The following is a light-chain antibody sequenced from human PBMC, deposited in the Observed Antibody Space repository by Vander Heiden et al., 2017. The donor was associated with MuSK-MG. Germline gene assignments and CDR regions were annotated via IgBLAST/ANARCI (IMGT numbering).Light chain of an antibody. J-gene: IGKJ5*01. V-gene: IGKV3-20*01. CDR3: QQYGDSPIT. CDR2: GAS. CDR1: QSVSRKY. Sequence: VLTQPPDSLSLSPGDAATLSCRASQSVSRKYLAWYQQRPGQAPRLLISGASDRATGIPERFTGSGSGTDFSLTIRSLAPEDFAVYYCQQYGDSPITFGQGTRL.